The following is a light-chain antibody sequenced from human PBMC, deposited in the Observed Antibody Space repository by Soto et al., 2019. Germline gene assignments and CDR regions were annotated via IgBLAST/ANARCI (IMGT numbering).Light chain of an antibody. J-gene: IGKJ1*01. Sequence: DIQMTQTPSTLSASVGDRVTVTCRASQSISSWLAWYQQKAGKAPKLLIYKASALESGVPSRFSGSGSGTEFTLTISSLQPDDFATYYCQHYNSYSEAFGQGTKV. V-gene: IGKV1-5*03. CDR1: QSISSW. CDR3: QHYNSYSEA. CDR2: KAS.